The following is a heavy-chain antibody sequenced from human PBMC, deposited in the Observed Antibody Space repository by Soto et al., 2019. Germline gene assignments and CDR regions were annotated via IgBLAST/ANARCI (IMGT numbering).Heavy chain of an antibody. Sequence: SETLSLTCTVSGGSISSYYWSWIRQPPGKGLEWIGYTYYSGSTNYNPSLKSRVTISVDTSKNQFSLKLSSVTAADTAVYYCARHVEVVPNWFDPWGQGTLVTVSS. CDR1: GGSISSYY. D-gene: IGHD2-2*01. V-gene: IGHV4-59*08. CDR2: TYYSGST. J-gene: IGHJ5*02. CDR3: ARHVEVVPNWFDP.